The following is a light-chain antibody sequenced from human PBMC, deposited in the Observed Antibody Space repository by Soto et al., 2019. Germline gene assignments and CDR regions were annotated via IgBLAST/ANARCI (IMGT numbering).Light chain of an antibody. Sequence: EIVMPQSPATLSVSPGESATLSCRASQSVSSNLAWYQQKPGQAPRLLIYGASTRATGIPARFSGSGSGTEFTLTISSLQSEDLAVYYCQQYNNWPPWTVGQGTKVDIK. J-gene: IGKJ1*01. V-gene: IGKV3-15*01. CDR3: QQYNNWPPWT. CDR1: QSVSSN. CDR2: GAS.